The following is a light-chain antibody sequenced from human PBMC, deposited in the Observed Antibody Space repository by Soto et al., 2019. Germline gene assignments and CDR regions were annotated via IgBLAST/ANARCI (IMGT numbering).Light chain of an antibody. CDR1: SSDVGGYNY. Sequence: QSVLTQPASVSGSPGQSITISCTGTSSDVGGYNYVSWYQQHPGKAPKLMIYDVSNRPSGVSNRFSGSKSGNTASLTISGLLAEDDADYYCSSYTSSSTAVFGTGTKVTVL. V-gene: IGLV2-14*01. J-gene: IGLJ1*01. CDR3: SSYTSSSTAV. CDR2: DVS.